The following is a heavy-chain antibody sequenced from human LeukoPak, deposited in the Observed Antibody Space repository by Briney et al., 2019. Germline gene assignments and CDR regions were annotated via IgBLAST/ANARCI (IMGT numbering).Heavy chain of an antibody. Sequence: GGSLRLSCAASGFTFSSYRMHWVRQAPGKGLVWVSRINSDGSSTSYADSVKGRFTISRDSAKNTLYLQMNSLRAEDTAVYYCARVGYGGTWYVDYWGQGTLVTVSS. V-gene: IGHV3-74*01. CDR2: INSDGSST. J-gene: IGHJ4*02. CDR1: GFTFSSYR. CDR3: ARVGYGGTWYVDY. D-gene: IGHD6-13*01.